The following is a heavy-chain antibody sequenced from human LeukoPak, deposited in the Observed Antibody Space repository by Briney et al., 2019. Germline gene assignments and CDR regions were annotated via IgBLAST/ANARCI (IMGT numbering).Heavy chain of an antibody. V-gene: IGHV3-30*18. CDR3: AKDLTDIVVVPAAMVYYYYGMDV. J-gene: IGHJ6*04. Sequence: GGSLRLSCAASGFTFSSYGMHWVRQAPGKGLEWVAVISYDGSNKYYADSVKGRFTISRDNSKNTLYLQMNSLRAEDTAVYYCAKDLTDIVVVPAAMVYYYYGMDVWGKGTTVTVSS. D-gene: IGHD2-2*01. CDR2: ISYDGSNK. CDR1: GFTFSSYG.